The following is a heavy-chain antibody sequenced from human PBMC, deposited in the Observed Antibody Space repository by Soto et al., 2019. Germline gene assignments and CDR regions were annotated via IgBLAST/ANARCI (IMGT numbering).Heavy chain of an antibody. J-gene: IGHJ4*02. CDR2: IYPGGVNI. V-gene: IGHV1-46*01. CDR1: GYSFTSHY. CDR3: ALDCSSTSCYF. D-gene: IGHD2-2*01. Sequence: ASVKVSCKAIGYSFTSHYMHWVRQAPGQGLEWMGTIYPGGVNIGYAQKFKGRVTMTKDTSTSTVYMELNSLTSEDTAVYYCALDCSSTSCYFWGQGTLVTVPQ.